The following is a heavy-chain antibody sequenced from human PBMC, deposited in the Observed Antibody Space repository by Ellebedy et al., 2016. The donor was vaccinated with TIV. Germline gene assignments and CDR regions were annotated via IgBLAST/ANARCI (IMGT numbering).Heavy chain of an antibody. J-gene: IGHJ6*02. Sequence: GESLKISCTGSGYSFTSYWIGWVRQMPGKGLEWVGNIYPGDSDTRYSPSFHGQVTISDDKSISTAYLQWSSLKASDTAMYYFARYYQGSGWSYYYYYGMDVWGQGTTVTVSS. CDR2: IYPGDSDT. D-gene: IGHD6-19*01. CDR3: ARYYQGSGWSYYYYYGMDV. V-gene: IGHV5-51*01. CDR1: GYSFTSYW.